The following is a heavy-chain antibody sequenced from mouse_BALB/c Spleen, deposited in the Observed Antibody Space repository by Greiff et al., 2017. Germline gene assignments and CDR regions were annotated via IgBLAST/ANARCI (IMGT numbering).Heavy chain of an antibody. V-gene: IGHV1-67*01. D-gene: IGHD2-4*01. CDR2: ISTYYGNT. CDR3: ARGIYYDYDGDAMDY. J-gene: IGHJ4*01. Sequence: QVQLKQSGPELVRPGVSVKISCKGSSYTFTDYAMHWVKQSHAKSLEWIGVISTYYGNTNYNQKFKGKATMTVDKSSSTAYMELARLTSEDSAVYYCARGIYYDYDGDAMDYWGQGTSVTVSS. CDR1: SYTFTDYA.